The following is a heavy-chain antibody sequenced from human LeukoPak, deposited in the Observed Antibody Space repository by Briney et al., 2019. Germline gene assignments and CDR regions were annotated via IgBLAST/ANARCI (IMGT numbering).Heavy chain of an antibody. CDR1: GFTFSSYA. V-gene: IGHV3-23*01. J-gene: IGHJ6*02. CDR2: ISGSGGST. D-gene: IGHD3-22*01. Sequence: PGGSLRLSCAASGFTFSSYAMSWVRQAPGKGLEWVSAISGSGGSTYYADSVKGRFTISRDNSKNTLYLQMNSLRAEDTALYYCAKDVDSSGSYGMDVWGQGTTVTVSS. CDR3: AKDVDSSGSYGMDV.